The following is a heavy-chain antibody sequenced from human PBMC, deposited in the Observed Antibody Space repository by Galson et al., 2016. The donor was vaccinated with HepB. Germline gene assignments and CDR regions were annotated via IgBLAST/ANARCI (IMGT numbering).Heavy chain of an antibody. Sequence: SVKVSCKASGGTFSNYAISWVRQAPGQGLEWLGGIIPMFGTANYAQNFQGRVTITADESTRTAYMELSRLRSDDTAVYYCARGGYCSGRTCYSYFQHWGQGTLVTVSS. J-gene: IGHJ1*01. CDR1: GGTFSNYA. D-gene: IGHD2-15*01. V-gene: IGHV1-69*13. CDR2: IIPMFGTA. CDR3: ARGGYCSGRTCYSYFQH.